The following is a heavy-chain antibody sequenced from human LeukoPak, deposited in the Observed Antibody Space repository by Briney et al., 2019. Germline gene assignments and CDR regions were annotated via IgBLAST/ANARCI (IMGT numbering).Heavy chain of an antibody. V-gene: IGHV4-34*01. CDR1: GGSFSGYY. D-gene: IGHD3-16*01. Sequence: TSETLSLTCAVYGGSFSGYYWIWIRQPPGKGLEWIGEINHSGSTNYNPSLKSRVTISVDTSKNQFSLTLTAVTAADTGLYYCARFGAFDIWGQGTMVTVSS. CDR2: INHSGST. CDR3: ARFGAFDI. J-gene: IGHJ3*02.